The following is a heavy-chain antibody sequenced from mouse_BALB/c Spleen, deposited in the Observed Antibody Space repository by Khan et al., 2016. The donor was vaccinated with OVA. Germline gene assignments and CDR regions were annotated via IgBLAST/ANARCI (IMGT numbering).Heavy chain of an antibody. J-gene: IGHJ3*01. CDR3: ARSGYGYFAY. V-gene: IGHV1-80*01. Sequence: VKLQESGAELVRPGSSVKISCKASGYAFSNYLMNWVKQGPGQGLEWIGQIYPGDGNTNYNGKFKDQATLTADKSSSTAYIQLSSLTPEDSAVYFCARSGYGYFAYWGQGTTVTVSS. CDR2: IYPGDGNT. D-gene: IGHD1-2*01. CDR1: GYAFSNYL.